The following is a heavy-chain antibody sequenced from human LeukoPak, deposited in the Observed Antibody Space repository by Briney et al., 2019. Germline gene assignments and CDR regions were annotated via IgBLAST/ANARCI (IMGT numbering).Heavy chain of an antibody. CDR1: GFTFSSYG. Sequence: PGGSLRLSCAASGFTFSSYGMHWVRQAPGKGLEWVAVISYDGSNKYYADSVKGRFTISRDNSKNTLYLQMNSLRAEDTAVYYCAKDMFLYSSGLFDYWGQGTLVTVSS. CDR3: AKDMFLYSSGLFDY. CDR2: ISYDGSNK. D-gene: IGHD6-19*01. V-gene: IGHV3-30*18. J-gene: IGHJ4*02.